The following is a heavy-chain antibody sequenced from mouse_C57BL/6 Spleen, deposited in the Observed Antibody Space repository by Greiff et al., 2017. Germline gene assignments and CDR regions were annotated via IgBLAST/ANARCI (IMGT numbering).Heavy chain of an antibody. CDR2: INPRSGYT. V-gene: IGHV1-7*01. D-gene: IGHD3-2*02. J-gene: IGHJ4*01. CDR1: GYTFTSYW. Sequence: QVHVKQSGAELAKPGASVKLSCKASGYTFTSYWMHWVTQRPGQGLEWIGYINPRSGYTKYNQKFKDKATLTADKSSSTAYMQLSSLTYEDSAVYDCARSPDSSGYLYYAMDYWGQGTSVTVSS. CDR3: ARSPDSSGYLYYAMDY.